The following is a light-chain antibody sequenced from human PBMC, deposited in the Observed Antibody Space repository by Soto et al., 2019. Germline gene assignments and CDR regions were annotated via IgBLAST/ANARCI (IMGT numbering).Light chain of an antibody. CDR1: QSISSW. Sequence: DIQMTQSPSTLSASVGDRVTITCRASQSISSWLAWYQQKPGKAPKLLIYDASSLESGVPSRFSGRGSGTEFALTISSLQPDDFATYYCQQYNSYLLTFGGGTKVEI. J-gene: IGKJ4*01. CDR3: QQYNSYLLT. V-gene: IGKV1-5*01. CDR2: DAS.